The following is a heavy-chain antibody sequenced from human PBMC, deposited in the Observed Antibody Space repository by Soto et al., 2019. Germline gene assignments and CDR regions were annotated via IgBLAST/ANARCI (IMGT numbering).Heavy chain of an antibody. CDR2: IFYSWST. Sequence: PSETLSLTCTVSGDSISRHYWSWIRQPPGKELEWIGYIFYSWSTNYNPSLKSRVTISADTSKNQVSLKLSSVTAADTAVYYCARHYGSESYYNGWFDPWGQGTPVTVSS. J-gene: IGHJ5*02. CDR3: ARHYGSESYYNGWFDP. CDR1: GDSISRHY. V-gene: IGHV4-59*08. D-gene: IGHD3-10*01.